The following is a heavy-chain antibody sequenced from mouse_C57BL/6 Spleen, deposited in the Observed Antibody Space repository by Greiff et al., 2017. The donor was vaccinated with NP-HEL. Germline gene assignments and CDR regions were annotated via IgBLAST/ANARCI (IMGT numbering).Heavy chain of an antibody. D-gene: IGHD2-2*01. CDR1: GFTFSSYA. V-gene: IGHV5-4*01. CDR2: ISDGGSYT. CDR3: ARAASYGYSFAY. Sequence: EVQLVESGGGLVKPGGSLKLSCAASGFTFSSYAMSWVRQTPEKRLEWVATISDGGSYTYYPDNVKGRFTISRDNAKNNLYLQMSHLKSEDTAMYYCARAASYGYSFAYWGQGTLVTVSA. J-gene: IGHJ3*01.